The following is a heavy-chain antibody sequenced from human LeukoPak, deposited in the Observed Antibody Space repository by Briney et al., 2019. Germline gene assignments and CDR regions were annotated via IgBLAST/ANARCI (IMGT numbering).Heavy chain of an antibody. J-gene: IGHJ4*02. V-gene: IGHV4-61*08. Sequence: SETLSLTCTVSGGSISSGGFYWSWIRQPPGKGLEWIGYIYYSGSTNYNPSLKSRVTISLDTSKNQFSLKLSSVTAADTAVYYCARDEVGGSYDYWGQGTLVTVSS. D-gene: IGHD1-26*01. CDR3: ARDEVGGSYDY. CDR2: IYYSGST. CDR1: GGSISSGGFY.